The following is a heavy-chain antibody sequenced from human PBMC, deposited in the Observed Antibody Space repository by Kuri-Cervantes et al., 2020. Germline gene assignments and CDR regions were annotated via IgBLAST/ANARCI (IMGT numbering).Heavy chain of an antibody. CDR2: IYHSGST. CDR3: ARGLPYYYESSGNYYKLGYMDV. CDR1: GYSISSAYY. V-gene: IGHV4-38-2*01. J-gene: IGHJ6*03. Sequence: GSLRLSCAVSGYSISSAYYWGWIRQPPGKGLEWIGTIYHSGSTYYNPSLKSRVTISVDTSKNQFSLKLSSVTAADTAVYYCARGLPYYYESSGNYYKLGYMDVWGKGTTVTVSS. D-gene: IGHD3-22*01.